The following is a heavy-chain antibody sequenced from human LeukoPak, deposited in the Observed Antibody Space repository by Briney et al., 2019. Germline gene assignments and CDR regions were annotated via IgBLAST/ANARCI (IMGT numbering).Heavy chain of an antibody. CDR3: ARLRPSIGAAGTFDY. CDR1: GGSISSYY. V-gene: IGHV4-59*08. Sequence: SETLSLTCTGSGGSISSYYWSWIRQPPGKGLEWIGYIYYAGSTKYNASLKSRVTISVDTSKNQFSLKVSSVTAADTAVYYCARLRPSIGAAGTFDYWGQGTLVTVSS. D-gene: IGHD6-13*01. CDR2: IYYAGST. J-gene: IGHJ4*02.